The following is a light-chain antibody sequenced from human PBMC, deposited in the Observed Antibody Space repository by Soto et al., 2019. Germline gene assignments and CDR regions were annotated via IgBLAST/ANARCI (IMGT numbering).Light chain of an antibody. CDR1: SSNIGAVYE. J-gene: IGLJ1*01. V-gene: IGLV1-40*01. CDR2: ENN. CDR3: QSYDSSLSAYV. Sequence: QSVLTQPPSVSGAPGQRVTISCTGSSSNIGAVYEAHWYQQVPGTAPKLLIYENNNRPSGVADRFSCSKSGTSASLAITGLQAEDEAEYYCQSYDSSLSAYVFGTGTKVTVL.